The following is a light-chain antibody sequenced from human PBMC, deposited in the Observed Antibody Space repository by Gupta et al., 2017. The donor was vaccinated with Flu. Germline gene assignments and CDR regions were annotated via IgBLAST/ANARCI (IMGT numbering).Light chain of an antibody. Sequence: ETVMTQSPGTLSVSPGERATLSCRASQSVTSNLAWYQQKAGQAPRLLIFGASTRATGIPARFSGSGSGTEFTLSINSLQSEDLAVYYCQQYNDWPYSFGQGTKLEIK. V-gene: IGKV3-15*01. CDR3: QQYNDWPYS. CDR1: QSVTSN. CDR2: GAS. J-gene: IGKJ2*03.